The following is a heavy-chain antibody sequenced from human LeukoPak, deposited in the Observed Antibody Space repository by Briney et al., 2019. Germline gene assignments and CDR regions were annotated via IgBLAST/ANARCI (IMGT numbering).Heavy chain of an antibody. J-gene: IGHJ4*02. CDR2: IYSGGST. CDR1: GFTVSSNY. V-gene: IGHV3-66*01. D-gene: IGHD1-26*01. Sequence: GGSLRLSCAASGFTVSSNYMSWVRQAPGKGLEWASVIYSGGSTYYADSVKGRFTISRDNSKNTLYLQMNSLRAEDTAVYYCARGSSGSYGELYFDYWGQGTLVTVSS. CDR3: ARGSSGSYGELYFDY.